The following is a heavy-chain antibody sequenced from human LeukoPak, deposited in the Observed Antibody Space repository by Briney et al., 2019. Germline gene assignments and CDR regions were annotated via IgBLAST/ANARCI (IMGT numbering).Heavy chain of an antibody. CDR2: ISYDGSNK. CDR1: GFTFSSYA. J-gene: IGHJ4*02. CDR3: ARTSPIGKYYFDY. V-gene: IGHV3-30*04. Sequence: GGSLRLSCAASGFTFSSYAMHWVRQAPGKGLEGVAVISYDGSNKYYADSVKGRFTISRDNSKNTLYLQMNSLRAEDTAVYYCARTSPIGKYYFDYWGQGTLVTVSS. D-gene: IGHD1-26*01.